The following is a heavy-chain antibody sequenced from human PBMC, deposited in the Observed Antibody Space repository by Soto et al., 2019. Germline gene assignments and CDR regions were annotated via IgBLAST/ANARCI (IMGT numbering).Heavy chain of an antibody. CDR2: IYYSGST. D-gene: IGHD3-22*01. J-gene: IGHJ5*02. V-gene: IGHV4-59*01. Sequence: SETLSLTCTVSGCSISSYYWSWIRQPTGKGLEWIGYIYYSGSTNYNPSLKSRVTISVDTSKNQFSLKLSSVTAADTAVYYCARDYYDSSGYPLRSWFDPWGQGTLVTVSS. CDR1: GCSISSYY. CDR3: ARDYYDSSGYPLRSWFDP.